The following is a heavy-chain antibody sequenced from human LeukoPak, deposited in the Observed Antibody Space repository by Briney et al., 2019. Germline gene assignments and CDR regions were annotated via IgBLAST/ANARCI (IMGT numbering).Heavy chain of an antibody. J-gene: IGHJ5*02. CDR1: GFTFSSYA. V-gene: IGHV3-23*01. D-gene: IGHD2-15*01. Sequence: GRSLRLSCAASGFTFSSYAMNWVRQAPGKGLEWVSAISGSGGNTYYPDSVKGRFTISRDNSKNTLYLQMDSLRAEDTAVYYCAKPGYCSGGSCSNWFDPWGQGTLVTVSS. CDR3: AKPGYCSGGSCSNWFDP. CDR2: ISGSGGNT.